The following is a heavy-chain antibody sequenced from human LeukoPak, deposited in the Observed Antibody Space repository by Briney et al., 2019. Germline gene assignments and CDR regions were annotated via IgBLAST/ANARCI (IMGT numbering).Heavy chain of an antibody. CDR3: ARGEGELSSSFDY. J-gene: IGHJ4*02. D-gene: IGHD3-16*02. V-gene: IGHV3-33*01. CDR1: GFSFRSYG. CDR2: IWYDGSNK. Sequence: GTSLRLSCAASGFSFRSYGVHWVRQAPGKGLEWVAVIWYDGSNKYYADSVKGRFTISRDNSKNTLYLQMNSLGAEDTAVYYCARGEGELSSSFDYWGQGTLVTVSS.